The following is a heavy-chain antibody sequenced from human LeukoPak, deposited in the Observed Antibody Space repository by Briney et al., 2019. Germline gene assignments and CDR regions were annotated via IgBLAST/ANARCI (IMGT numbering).Heavy chain of an antibody. CDR1: GYSISRGYY. Sequence: SETLSLTCTVSGYSISRGYYWGWIRQPPGKGLEWIGSIYHTGNTYSNPPFKSRVTISVDTSKNQFSLKLNSVTAADTAVYYCARYNPSGYDLDYWGQGSLVTVSS. D-gene: IGHD5-12*01. CDR2: IYHTGNT. J-gene: IGHJ4*02. CDR3: ARYNPSGYDLDY. V-gene: IGHV4-38-2*02.